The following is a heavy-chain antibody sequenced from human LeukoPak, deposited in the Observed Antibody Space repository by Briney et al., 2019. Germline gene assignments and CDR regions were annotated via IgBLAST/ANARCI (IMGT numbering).Heavy chain of an antibody. CDR2: ISGSGGSI. J-gene: IGHJ4*02. CDR1: GFTFSSYA. CDR3: AKDYYYDSSGYSQAFDY. D-gene: IGHD3-22*01. V-gene: IGHV3-23*01. Sequence: QPGGSLRLSCAASGFTFSSYAMSWVRQAPGKGLEWVSAISGSGGSIYYADSVKGRFTISRDNSKNTLYLQMNSLRAEDTAVCYCAKDYYYDSSGYSQAFDYWGQGTLVTVSS.